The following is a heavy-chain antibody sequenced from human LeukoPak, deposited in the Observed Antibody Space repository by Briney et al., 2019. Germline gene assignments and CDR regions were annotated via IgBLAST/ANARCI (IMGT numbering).Heavy chain of an antibody. D-gene: IGHD6-13*01. CDR3: ARLALAAAGLALDY. Sequence: SVKVSCKASGGTFSSYAISWVRQAPGQGLEWMGGIIPIFGTANYAQKFQGRVTITADKSTSTAYMELSSLRSEDTAVYYCARLALAAAGLALDYWGQGTLVTVSS. V-gene: IGHV1-69*06. J-gene: IGHJ4*02. CDR1: GGTFSSYA. CDR2: IIPIFGTA.